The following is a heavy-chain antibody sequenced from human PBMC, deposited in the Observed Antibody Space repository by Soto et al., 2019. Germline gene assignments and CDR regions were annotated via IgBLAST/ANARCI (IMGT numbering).Heavy chain of an antibody. J-gene: IGHJ4*02. CDR2: IYYSGDT. CDR1: GCSISAYY. V-gene: IGHV4-59*01. CDR3: ARTLVTGYSDS. Sequence: PSETLSLTCTVSGCSISAYYWTWVRQPPGKGLEWIGHIYYSGDTKYNPSLRGRVTISVDTSRIHFSLRLTSVTAADTAVYYCARTLVTGYSDSWGQGTLVTVSS. D-gene: IGHD3-9*01.